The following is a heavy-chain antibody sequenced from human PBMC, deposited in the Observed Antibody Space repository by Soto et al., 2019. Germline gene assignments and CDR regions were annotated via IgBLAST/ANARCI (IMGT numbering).Heavy chain of an antibody. Sequence: GASVKVSCKASGYTFTTDDINWVRQTTGQGLEWMGWMNPSSGNTGYAQKFQGRVTMTRDTAISTAYMELSSLRSEDTAMYYCARGQPERTNYWGPGTQVTVSS. CDR1: GYTFTTDD. V-gene: IGHV1-8*01. CDR3: ARGQPERTNY. D-gene: IGHD2-8*01. CDR2: MNPSSGNT. J-gene: IGHJ4*02.